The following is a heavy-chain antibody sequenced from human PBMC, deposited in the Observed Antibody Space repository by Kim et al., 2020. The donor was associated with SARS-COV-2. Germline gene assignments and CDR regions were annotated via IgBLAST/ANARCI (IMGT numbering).Heavy chain of an antibody. CDR1: GGSISSYY. Sequence: SETLSLTCTVSGGSISSYYWSWIRQPPGKGLEWIGYIYYSGSTNYNPSLKSRVTISVDTSKNQFSLRLTSVTAADTAVYYCARALNYYDFYFHYWGQGTL. CDR2: IYYSGST. CDR3: ARALNYYDFYFHY. D-gene: IGHD3-16*01. V-gene: IGHV4-59*01. J-gene: IGHJ4*02.